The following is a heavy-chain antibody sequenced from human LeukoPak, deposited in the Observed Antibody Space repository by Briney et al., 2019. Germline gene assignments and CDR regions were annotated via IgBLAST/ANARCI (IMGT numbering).Heavy chain of an antibody. CDR1: GGSFSGYY. V-gene: IGHV4-34*01. J-gene: IGHJ4*02. D-gene: IGHD3-10*01. CDR3: ARGGLWFGELFPGY. CDR2: INHSGST. Sequence: PSETLSLTCAVYGGSFSGYYWSWIRQPPGKGLEWIGEINHSGSTNYNPSLKSRVTISVDTSKNQFSLKLGSVTAADTAVYYCARGGLWFGELFPGYWGQGTLVTVSS.